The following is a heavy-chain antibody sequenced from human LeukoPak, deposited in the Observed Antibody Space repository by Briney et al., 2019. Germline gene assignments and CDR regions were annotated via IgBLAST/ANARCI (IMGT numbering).Heavy chain of an antibody. CDR3: AKDTDSSSWYMVSYYYYGMDV. J-gene: IGHJ6*02. D-gene: IGHD6-13*01. CDR1: GFTFSSYG. CDR2: IRYDGSNK. Sequence: GGSLRLSCAASGFTFSSYGMHWVRQAPGKGLEWVAFIRYDGSNKYYADSVKGRFTISRDNSKNTLYLQMNRLRAEDTAVYYCAKDTDSSSWYMVSYYYYGMDVWGQGTTVTVSS. V-gene: IGHV3-30*02.